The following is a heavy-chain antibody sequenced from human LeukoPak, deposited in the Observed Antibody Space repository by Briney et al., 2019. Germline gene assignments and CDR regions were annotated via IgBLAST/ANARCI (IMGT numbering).Heavy chain of an antibody. V-gene: IGHV1-18*01. CDR3: ARDGRWFGELDFDY. J-gene: IGHJ4*02. Sequence: ALVKVSCKASGYTFINYGISWVRQAPGQGLEWMGWISAYNGNTNYAQKLQGRVTMTTDTSTSTAYMELRSLRSDDTAVYYCARDGRWFGELDFDYWGQGTLVTVSS. CDR1: GYTFINYG. D-gene: IGHD3-10*01. CDR2: ISAYNGNT.